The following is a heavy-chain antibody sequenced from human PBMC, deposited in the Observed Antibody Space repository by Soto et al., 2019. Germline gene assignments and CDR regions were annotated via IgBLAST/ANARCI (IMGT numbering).Heavy chain of an antibody. CDR3: AVLRGYCSGGSCESY. V-gene: IGHV1-46*01. CDR2: INPSGGST. Sequence: GASVKVSCKASGYTFTSYYMHWVRQAPGQGLEWMGIINPSGGSTSYAQKFQGRVTMTRDTSTSTVYTELSSLRSEDTAVYYCAVLRGYCSGGSCESYWGQGTLVTVSS. D-gene: IGHD2-15*01. CDR1: GYTFTSYY. J-gene: IGHJ4*02.